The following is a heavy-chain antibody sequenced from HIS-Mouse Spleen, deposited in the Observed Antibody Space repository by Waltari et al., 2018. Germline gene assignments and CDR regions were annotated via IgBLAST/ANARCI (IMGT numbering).Heavy chain of an antibody. J-gene: IGHJ2*01. Sequence: QLQLQESGPGLVKPSETLSLTCTVSGGSISSSSSYWCWIRQPPGKGLEWIGSIYYSGSTYYNPSLKSRVTISVDTSKNQFSLKLSSVTAADTAVYYCARHNLNYWYFDLWGRGTLVTVSS. CDR2: IYYSGST. CDR1: GGSISSSSSY. CDR3: ARHNLNYWYFDL. V-gene: IGHV4-39*01.